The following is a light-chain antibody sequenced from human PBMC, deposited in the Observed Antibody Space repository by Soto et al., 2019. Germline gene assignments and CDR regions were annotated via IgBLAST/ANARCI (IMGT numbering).Light chain of an antibody. CDR3: QQYCSPPPST. J-gene: IGKJ1*01. Sequence: IVLTQSPNTLSLSPGERATLSCRASQSVYSGYVAWYQQKPGQPPRILIYEASNRATGIPDRFSGTGSGTEFSLPISRLEPEDFSVYYCQQYCSPPPSTFGQGTKVQI. V-gene: IGKV3-20*01. CDR1: QSVYSGY. CDR2: EAS.